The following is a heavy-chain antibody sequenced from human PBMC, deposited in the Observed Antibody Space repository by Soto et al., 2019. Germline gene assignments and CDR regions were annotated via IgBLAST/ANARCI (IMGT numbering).Heavy chain of an antibody. J-gene: IGHJ4*02. CDR3: VRAIAAAGSF. Sequence: GGSLRLSCAASGFTFSDYWMNWVRQAPGKGLEWVANINQDGSIKYYVDAVKGRFTISRDNAKNLMHLQMNSLRAEDTAVYYCVRAIAAAGSFWGQGTPVTVSS. V-gene: IGHV3-7*04. CDR1: GFTFSDYW. CDR2: INQDGSIK. D-gene: IGHD6-13*01.